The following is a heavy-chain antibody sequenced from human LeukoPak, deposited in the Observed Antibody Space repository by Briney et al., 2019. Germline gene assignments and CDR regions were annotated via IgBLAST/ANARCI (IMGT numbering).Heavy chain of an antibody. V-gene: IGHV4-34*01. CDR3: ARNYYYDSSGYYLFDY. CDR1: GGSFSGYY. Sequence: SETLSLNCAVYGGSFSGYYWSWIRQPPGKGLEWIGEINHSGSTNYNPSLKSRVTISVDTSKNQFSLKLSSVTAADTAVYYCARNYYYDSSGYYLFDYWGQGTLVTVSS. CDR2: INHSGST. D-gene: IGHD3-22*01. J-gene: IGHJ4*02.